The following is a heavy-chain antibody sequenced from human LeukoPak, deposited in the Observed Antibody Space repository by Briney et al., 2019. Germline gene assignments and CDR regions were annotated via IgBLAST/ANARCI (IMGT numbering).Heavy chain of an antibody. Sequence: GGSLRLSCAASGFTFSSYWMSWVRQAPGKGLEWVANIKQDGSEKYYVDSVKGRFTISRDNAKNSLYLQMNSLRAEDTALYYCAKENSGYEFTFDYWGQGTLVTVSS. CDR2: IKQDGSEK. CDR3: AKENSGYEFTFDY. J-gene: IGHJ4*02. D-gene: IGHD5-12*01. CDR1: GFTFSSYW. V-gene: IGHV3-7*03.